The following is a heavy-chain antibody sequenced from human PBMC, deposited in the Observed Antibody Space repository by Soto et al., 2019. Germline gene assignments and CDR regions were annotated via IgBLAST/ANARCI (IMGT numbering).Heavy chain of an antibody. V-gene: IGHV3-23*01. CDR2: ISGSGVST. J-gene: IGHJ4*02. D-gene: IGHD1-20*01. CDR1: GFTFSSYA. Sequence: PGGSLRLSCAASGFTFSSYAMSWVRQAPGKGLEWVSAISGSGVSTYYADSVKGRFTISRDNSKNTVYLQMNSLRAEDTAVYYCVKAVYLLDFDYWGQGTLVTVSS. CDR3: VKAVYLLDFDY.